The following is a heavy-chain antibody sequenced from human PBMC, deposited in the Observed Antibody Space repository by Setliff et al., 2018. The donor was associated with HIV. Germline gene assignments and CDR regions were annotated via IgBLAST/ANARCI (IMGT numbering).Heavy chain of an antibody. J-gene: IGHJ6*03. D-gene: IGHD6-6*01. V-gene: IGHV1-18*01. CDR2: ISGYSGDT. CDR3: ARAGEQYSSSQYYYYYMDV. Sequence: ASVKVSCKASGYTFTGYGIHWVRQARGQGLEWMGGISGYSGDTNYAQKFQGRVTMTIYTSTSTANMALRSLRYDDTAAYYCARAGEQYSSSQYYYYYMDVWGKGTTVTVSS. CDR1: GYTFTGYG.